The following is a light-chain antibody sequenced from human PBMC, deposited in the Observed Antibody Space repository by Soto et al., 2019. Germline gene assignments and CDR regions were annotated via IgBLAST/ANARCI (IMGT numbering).Light chain of an antibody. J-gene: IGLJ1*01. Sequence: QSVLTQPPSVSAAPGQKVTISCSGSSSNIGNNYVSWYQQLPGTAPKLLIYENNKRPSGIPDRFSGSKSGTSATLGITGLQTGDEADYYCGTWDSSLSAYVFVTGTKATVL. CDR3: GTWDSSLSAYV. V-gene: IGLV1-51*02. CDR1: SSNIGNNY. CDR2: ENN.